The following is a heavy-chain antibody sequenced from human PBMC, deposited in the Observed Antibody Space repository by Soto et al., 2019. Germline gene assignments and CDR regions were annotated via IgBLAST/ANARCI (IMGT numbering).Heavy chain of an antibody. J-gene: IGHJ5*02. D-gene: IGHD3-16*01. CDR1: GFSLSTSGVG. CDR3: AHSLYDYVWGTNWFDP. Sequence: QITFKESGPTLVKPTQTLTLTCTFSGFSLSTSGVGVGWIRQPPGKALEWLALIYWDDDKRYSPSLKSRLTITKDISKNQVVLTMTNMDPVDTATYYCAHSLYDYVWGTNWFDPWGQGTLVTVSS. V-gene: IGHV2-5*02. CDR2: IYWDDDK.